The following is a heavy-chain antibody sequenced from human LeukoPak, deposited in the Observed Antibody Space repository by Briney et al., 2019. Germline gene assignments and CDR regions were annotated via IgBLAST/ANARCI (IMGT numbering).Heavy chain of an antibody. CDR3: ARGRFWAAMVNRKYYYYYMDV. CDR2: IYYSGST. J-gene: IGHJ6*03. Sequence: SETLSLTCTVSGGSISSSSYYWGWIRQPPGKGLEWIGSIYYSGSTYYNPSLKSRVTISVDTSKNQFSLKLSFVTAADTAVYYCARGRFWAAMVNRKYYYYYMDVWGKGTTVTVSS. V-gene: IGHV4-39*07. D-gene: IGHD5-18*01. CDR1: GGSISSSSYY.